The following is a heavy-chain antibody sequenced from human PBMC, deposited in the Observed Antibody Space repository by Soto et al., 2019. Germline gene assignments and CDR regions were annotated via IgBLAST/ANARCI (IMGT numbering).Heavy chain of an antibody. J-gene: IGHJ1*01. D-gene: IGHD6-19*01. CDR3: AREGEDMTGWYHLAS. V-gene: IGHV1-69*01. Sequence: QVQLVQSGAEVKKPGSSVKVSCKASGGTFSSYAFSWVRQAPGQGLEWMGGIIPVFNTTNYAQKFQGRVTIIADESTGTAYMELSSLRSEDTVVYFGAREGEDMTGWYHLASWSEGTLVPVSS. CDR1: GGTFSSYA. CDR2: IIPVFNTT.